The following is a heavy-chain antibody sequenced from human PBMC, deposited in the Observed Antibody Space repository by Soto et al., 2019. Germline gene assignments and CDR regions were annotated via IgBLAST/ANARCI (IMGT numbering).Heavy chain of an antibody. J-gene: IGHJ5*02. CDR1: GYTFSNYD. V-gene: IGHV1-18*01. Sequence: QVQLVQSGGEVKRPGASVKVSCKTSGYTFSNYDITWVRQAPGQPLEWLGWISLYSDGTNYAQKFQGRVSMTTDTSTTTAYMELRSLRSDDTAVYYCAIVVPGAEAWFGPWGQGTLVTVSS. CDR2: ISLYSDGT. D-gene: IGHD2-2*01. CDR3: AIVVPGAEAWFGP.